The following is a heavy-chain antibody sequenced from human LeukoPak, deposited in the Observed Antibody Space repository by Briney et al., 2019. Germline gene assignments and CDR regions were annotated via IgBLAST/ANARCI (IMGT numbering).Heavy chain of an antibody. CDR2: ISANGGST. J-gene: IGHJ4*02. D-gene: IGHD5-24*01. V-gene: IGHV3-23*01. CDR1: GFTFSNFA. Sequence: GGSLRLSCAASGFTFSNFAMTWVRQAPGKGLEWVSTISANGGSTHYTDSVRGRFTIARDNSKNTLYLQMNSLRAEDMAVYSCAKDKGIDGAEVFDCWGQGTLVTVSS. CDR3: AKDKGIDGAEVFDC.